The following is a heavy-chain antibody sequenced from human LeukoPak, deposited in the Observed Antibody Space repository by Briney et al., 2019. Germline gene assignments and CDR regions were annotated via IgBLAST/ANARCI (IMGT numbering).Heavy chain of an antibody. CDR1: GGSISSGGYY. CDR2: IYYSGST. V-gene: IGHV4-31*03. CDR3: ARADGYCSSTSCYRYYYYMDV. J-gene: IGHJ6*03. D-gene: IGHD2-2*01. Sequence: SQTLSLTCTVSGGSISSGGYYWSWIRQHPGKGLEWIGYIYYSGSTDYNPSLKSRFTMSVDTSKNQFSLKLSSVTAADTAVYYCARADGYCSSTSCYRYYYYMDVWGKGTTVTVSS.